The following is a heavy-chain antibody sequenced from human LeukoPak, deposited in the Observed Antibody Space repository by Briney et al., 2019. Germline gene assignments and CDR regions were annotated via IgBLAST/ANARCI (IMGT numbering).Heavy chain of an antibody. J-gene: IGHJ4*02. D-gene: IGHD2-15*01. Sequence: GGSLTLSCAASGFTFSDYGMHWVRQAPGKGLEWMAAISYDGRRTHYADSVEARFTISRDNSESTLFLQMNSLKPEDTAVYYCAKVRGRCNGGSCYPLAGWGPATLVIVAS. CDR3: AKVRGRCNGGSCYPLAG. CDR1: GFTFSDYG. V-gene: IGHV3-30*18. CDR2: ISYDGRRT.